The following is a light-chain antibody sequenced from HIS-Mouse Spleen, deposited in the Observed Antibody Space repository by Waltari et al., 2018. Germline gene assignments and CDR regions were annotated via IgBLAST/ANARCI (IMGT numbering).Light chain of an antibody. CDR2: EGS. CDR1: SSDVGSYNL. V-gene: IGLV2-23*01. CDR3: CSYAGSSTWV. J-gene: IGLJ3*02. Sequence: QSALTQPASVSGSPGQSITISCTGTSSDVGSYNLVSWYQQHPGKAPKLTIYEGSKRPSGVPNRFSGSKSGNTASLTISGLQAEDEADYYCCSYAGSSTWVFGGGTKLTVL.